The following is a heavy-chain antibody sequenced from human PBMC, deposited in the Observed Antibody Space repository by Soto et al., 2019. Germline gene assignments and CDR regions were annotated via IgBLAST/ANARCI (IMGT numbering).Heavy chain of an antibody. CDR1: GYTFSSYA. V-gene: IGHV1-18*01. CDR3: ARDGAVGAQNFRRH. CDR2: ISAHNGDT. J-gene: IGHJ1*01. Sequence: VQLVQSGAEVKKPGASVTVSCKASGYTFSSYAFNWVRQAPGQGLEWMGWISAHNGDTDYTQKLQGRVTMTTDTSTSTAYMGLRSLRSDDTAGYFCARDGAVGAQNFRRHWGQGTLVTVSS. D-gene: IGHD1-26*01.